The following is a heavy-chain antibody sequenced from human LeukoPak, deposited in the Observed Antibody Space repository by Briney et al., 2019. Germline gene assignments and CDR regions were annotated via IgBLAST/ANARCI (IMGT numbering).Heavy chain of an antibody. Sequence: TGGSLRLSCAASGFTFDDYTMHWVRQAPGKGLEWVSLISWDGGSTYYADSVKGRFTISRDNSKNSLYLQMNSLRTEDTALYYCAKGKIEGSSWSPFDYWGQGTLVTVSP. J-gene: IGHJ4*02. D-gene: IGHD6-13*01. V-gene: IGHV3-43*01. CDR2: ISWDGGST. CDR1: GFTFDDYT. CDR3: AKGKIEGSSWSPFDY.